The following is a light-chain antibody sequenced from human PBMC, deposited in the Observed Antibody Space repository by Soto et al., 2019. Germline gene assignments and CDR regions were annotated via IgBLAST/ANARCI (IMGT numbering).Light chain of an antibody. V-gene: IGKV3-20*01. Sequence: EIVLTQSPGTLSMSPGARATLSCRASQSVSSNYLAWYQLKRGQAPRLLIYGASSRATGSPDRFSGSGSGTDFTLTISSLEFEDFAVYYCQVYGSSPLFAFGPGTEVDLK. CDR2: GAS. CDR3: QVYGSSPLFA. CDR1: QSVSSNY. J-gene: IGKJ3*01.